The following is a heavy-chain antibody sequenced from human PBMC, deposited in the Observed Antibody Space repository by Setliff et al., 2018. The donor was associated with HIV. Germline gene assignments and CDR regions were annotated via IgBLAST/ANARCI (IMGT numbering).Heavy chain of an antibody. CDR3: ATDFSASPGYRGQHGVFHV. CDR2: IYYTGSP. Sequence: SETLSLTCTVSGGSVSSSSYHWVWIRQPPGKRLECIGSIYYTGSPYYNPSLKSRVTIYADTSNNQFSLRLNSVTAADTAMYYCATDFSASPGYRGQHGVFHVWCQGTIVTVS. CDR1: GGSVSSSSYH. V-gene: IGHV4-39*01. D-gene: IGHD2-8*01. J-gene: IGHJ3*01.